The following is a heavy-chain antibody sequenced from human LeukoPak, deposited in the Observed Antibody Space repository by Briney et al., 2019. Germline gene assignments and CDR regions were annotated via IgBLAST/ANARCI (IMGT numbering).Heavy chain of an antibody. J-gene: IGHJ6*01. Sequence: GGSLRLSCAASGFNFNTYFMSWVRQAPGKGLEWISYISDSGTSTFYADSAKGRFTVSRDNAEKSLYLEMNSLRTEDTAVYYCAKDVLPAAQRLPAMDVWGQGTTVTVSS. CDR3: AKDVLPAAQRLPAMDV. CDR2: ISDSGTST. V-gene: IGHV3-11*01. D-gene: IGHD3-16*01. CDR1: GFNFNTYF.